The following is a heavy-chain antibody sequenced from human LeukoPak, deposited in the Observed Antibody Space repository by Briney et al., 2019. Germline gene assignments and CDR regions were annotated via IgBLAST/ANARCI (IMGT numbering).Heavy chain of an antibody. Sequence: GGSLRLSCAASGFTVSSNYMSWVRQAPGKGLEWVSVIYSGGNTYYADSVKGRFTISRDNSKNTLYLQMNSLRAEDTAVYYCARESGNYYGSGSYYVWGQGTLVTVSS. CDR3: ARESGNYYGSGSYYV. D-gene: IGHD3-10*01. CDR2: IYSGGNT. CDR1: GFTVSSNY. V-gene: IGHV3-53*01. J-gene: IGHJ4*02.